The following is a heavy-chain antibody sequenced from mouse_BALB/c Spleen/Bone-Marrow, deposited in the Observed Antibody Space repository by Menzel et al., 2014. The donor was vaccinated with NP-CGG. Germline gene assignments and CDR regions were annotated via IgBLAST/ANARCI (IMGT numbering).Heavy chain of an antibody. V-gene: IGHV4-1*02. D-gene: IGHD1-2*01. CDR2: INPDRRTI. CDR3: ARLHYYGYGAY. CDR1: GFDFSTFW. J-gene: IGHJ3*01. Sequence: EVMLVESGGGLVQPGGSLKLSCAASGFDFSTFWMSWVRQAPGKGLEWIGEINPDRRTINYSPSLKDKFVISRDNPRNTLYLLMSKVRSEDTALYYCARLHYYGYGAYWGQGTLVTGSA.